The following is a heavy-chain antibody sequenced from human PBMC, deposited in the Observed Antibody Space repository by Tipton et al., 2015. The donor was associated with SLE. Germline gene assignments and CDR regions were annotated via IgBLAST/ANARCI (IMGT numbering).Heavy chain of an antibody. D-gene: IGHD2-2*02. CDR3: ASSLPYGGLFDY. Sequence: SLRLSCAASGFTFSIYAMHWVRRAPGKGLEWVAVISYDGSNKYYADSVKGRFTISRDNSKNTLYLQMNSLRAEDTAVYYCASSLPYGGLFDYWGQGTLVTVSS. CDR2: ISYDGSNK. CDR1: GFTFSIYA. J-gene: IGHJ4*02. V-gene: IGHV3-30*04.